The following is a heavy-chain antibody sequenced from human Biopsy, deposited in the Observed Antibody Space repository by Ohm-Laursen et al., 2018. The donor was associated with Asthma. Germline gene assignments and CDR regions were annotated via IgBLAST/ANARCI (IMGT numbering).Heavy chain of an antibody. D-gene: IGHD2-15*01. CDR3: AGFCSGGNCPDH. J-gene: IGHJ4*02. CDR2: IHYSGST. V-gene: IGHV4-59*07. Sequence: SDTLSLTCTVPGVSIRSYYWTWIRQPPGKGLEWIGNIHYSGSTYSNPSLKSRVTISVDTSKKQISLRLSSVIAADTAVYYCAGFCSGGNCPDHWGQGTLVTVSS. CDR1: GVSIRSYY.